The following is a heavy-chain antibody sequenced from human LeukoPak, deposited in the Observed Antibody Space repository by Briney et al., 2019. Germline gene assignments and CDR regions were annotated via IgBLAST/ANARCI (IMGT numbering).Heavy chain of an antibody. CDR3: ARGELDENFDY. CDR1: GGSFSGYY. CDR2: INHSGST. D-gene: IGHD1-1*01. V-gene: IGHV4-34*01. Sequence: PSETLSLTCAVYGGSFSGYYWSWIRQPPGKGLEWIGEINHSGSTNYNPSLKSRVTISVDTSKNQFSLKLSSVTAADTAVYYCARGELDENFDYWGQGTLVTVSS. J-gene: IGHJ4*02.